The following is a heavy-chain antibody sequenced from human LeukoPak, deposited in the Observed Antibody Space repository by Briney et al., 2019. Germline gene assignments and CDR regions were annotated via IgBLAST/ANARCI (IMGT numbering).Heavy chain of an antibody. CDR1: GYTFTSYY. CDR3: ASRGSYGGGAFDI. J-gene: IGHJ3*02. D-gene: IGHD1-26*01. CDR2: INPTGDIT. V-gene: IGHV1-46*01. Sequence: ASVKVSCKASGYTFTSYYIHWVRQAPGQGLEWMGIINPTGDITTYAQKFQGRITMTRDTSTSTVYMELRSLRSDDTAVYYCASRGSYGGGAFDIWGQGTMVTVSS.